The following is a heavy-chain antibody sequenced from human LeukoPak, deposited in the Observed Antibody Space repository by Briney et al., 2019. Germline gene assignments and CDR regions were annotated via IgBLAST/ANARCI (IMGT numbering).Heavy chain of an antibody. D-gene: IGHD3-16*01. CDR3: ANNLFGYFDC. J-gene: IGHJ4*02. V-gene: IGHV3-23*01. Sequence: PGGSLRLSCAASGLTFSSYAMSWVRQAPGEGLEWVSSTSDSGDNTYYADSVKGRFITSRDNSKNTLFLQMQSLRAEDTAVYYCANNLFGYFDCWGQGTLVTVSS. CDR2: TSDSGDNT. CDR1: GLTFSSYA.